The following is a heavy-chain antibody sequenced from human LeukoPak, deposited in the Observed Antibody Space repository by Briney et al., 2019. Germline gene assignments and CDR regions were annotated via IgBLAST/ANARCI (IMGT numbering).Heavy chain of an antibody. D-gene: IGHD3-22*01. Sequence: KPSQTLSLTCTVAGGSISSGSYYWSWIRQPAGKGLEWIGRIYTSGSTNYNPSLKSRVTISVDTSKNQFSLKLSSVTAVDTAVYYCARLGTTYYYDSSGPGAFDIWGQGTMVTVSS. V-gene: IGHV4-61*02. CDR2: IYTSGST. J-gene: IGHJ3*02. CDR3: ARLGTTYYYDSSGPGAFDI. CDR1: GGSISSGSYY.